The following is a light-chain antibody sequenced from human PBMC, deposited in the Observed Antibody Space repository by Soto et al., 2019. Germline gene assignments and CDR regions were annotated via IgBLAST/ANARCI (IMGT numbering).Light chain of an antibody. V-gene: IGKV3-15*01. CDR3: QHYVTWPLA. CDR2: DTS. J-gene: IGKJ4*01. CDR1: RGIGST. Sequence: EVVMTQSPATLSVSPGERGTLSCRASRGIGSTLAWYQQKPGQTPRLLIYDTSTRATGVPARFIGSASGTEFTLTITSLQSEDFAIYYCQHYVTWPLAFGGGTRVENK.